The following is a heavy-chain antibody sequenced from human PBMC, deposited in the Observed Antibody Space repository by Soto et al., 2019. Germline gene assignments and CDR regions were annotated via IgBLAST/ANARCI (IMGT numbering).Heavy chain of an antibody. CDR2: ISGSGGST. D-gene: IGHD6-19*01. V-gene: IGHV3-23*01. J-gene: IGHJ5*02. CDR3: AKAMEQWLDPRDWFDP. CDR1: GFTFSNYA. Sequence: PGWSLRLSCTASGFTFSNYAMGWDRQAPGKGLEWVSGISGSGGSTYYADSVKGRFTISRDNSRNTLYLKMNSVRDDDTAVYYCAKAMEQWLDPRDWFDPWGQGTLVTVSS.